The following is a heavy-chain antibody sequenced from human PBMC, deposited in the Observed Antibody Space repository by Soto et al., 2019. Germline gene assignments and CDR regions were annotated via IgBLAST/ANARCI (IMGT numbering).Heavy chain of an antibody. D-gene: IGHD1-7*01. CDR1: GYTFTSYD. CDR2: MNPNSGNT. CDR3: ARRNCNYYVLCWFDP. Sequence: QVQLVQSGAEVKKPGASVKVSCKASGYTFTSYDINWVRQATGQGLEWMGWMNPNSGNTGYAQKFQGRVTMARNTSMSTAYMELSSLRSEDTAVYYCARRNCNYYVLCWFDPWGQGTLVTVSS. J-gene: IGHJ5*02. V-gene: IGHV1-8*01.